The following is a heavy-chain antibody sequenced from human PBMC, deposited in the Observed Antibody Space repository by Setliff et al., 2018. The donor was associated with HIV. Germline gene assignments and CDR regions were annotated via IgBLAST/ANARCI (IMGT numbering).Heavy chain of an antibody. D-gene: IGHD3-3*01. CDR3: ARGPQYNFGGGYLGL. V-gene: IGHV3-48*04. CDR2: INPDSKNI. CDR1: GFTFSDYP. Sequence: PGGSLRLSCAASGFTFSDYPMNWVRQAPGKGLEWVSHINPDSKNIDYTDSVKGRFTISRDNAKNSLYLQMNSLRAEDTAVYYCARGPQYNFGGGYLGLWGRGTLVTVSS. J-gene: IGHJ4*02.